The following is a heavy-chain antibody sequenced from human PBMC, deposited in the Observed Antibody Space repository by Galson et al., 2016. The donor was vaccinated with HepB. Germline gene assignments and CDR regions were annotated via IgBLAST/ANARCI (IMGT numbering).Heavy chain of an antibody. CDR1: GFTFTYYA. CDR2: ISYDGSYK. J-gene: IGHJ4*02. CDR3: AKDRALELRSGIDY. V-gene: IGHV3-30*18. Sequence: SLRLSCAASGFTFTYYAMHWVCQAPGKGLEWVALISYDGSYKYYADSVKGRFTISRDNSKNTLYLQLNSLRADDTAVYYCAKDRALELRSGIDYWGQGTLVTVSS. D-gene: IGHD1-7*01.